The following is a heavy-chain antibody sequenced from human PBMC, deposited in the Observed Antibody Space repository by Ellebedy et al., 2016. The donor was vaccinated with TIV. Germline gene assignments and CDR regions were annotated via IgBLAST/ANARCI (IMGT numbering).Heavy chain of an antibody. CDR3: ANRVRYYFDS. Sequence: GGSLRLXCAASGFTFNNYAMNWVRQAPGKGLEWVSSISGRGDKTYYADSVRGRFTISRDNSKNTVYLQMNSLGADDTAVYFCANRVRYYFDSWGQGTLVTVSS. CDR2: ISGRGDKT. V-gene: IGHV3-23*01. J-gene: IGHJ4*02. D-gene: IGHD3-22*01. CDR1: GFTFNNYA.